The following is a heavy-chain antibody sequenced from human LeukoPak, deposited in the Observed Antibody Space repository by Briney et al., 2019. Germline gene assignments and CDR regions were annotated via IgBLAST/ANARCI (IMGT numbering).Heavy chain of an antibody. CDR1: GFTFSSYA. CDR2: ISGSGGST. D-gene: IGHD3-3*01. J-gene: IGHJ6*02. Sequence: GGSLRLSCAASGFTFSSYAMSWVRQAPGKGLEWVSAISGSGGSTYYADSVKGRFTISRDNSKNTLHLQMNSLRAEDTAVYYCACTIFGVVISRGYGMDVWGQGTTVTVSS. CDR3: ACTIFGVVISRGYGMDV. V-gene: IGHV3-23*01.